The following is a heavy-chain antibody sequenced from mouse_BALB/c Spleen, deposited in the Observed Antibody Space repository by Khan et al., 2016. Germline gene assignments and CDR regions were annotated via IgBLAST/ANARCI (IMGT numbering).Heavy chain of an antibody. J-gene: IGHJ2*01. CDR3: ARFLYDYGYYFDY. CDR1: GYSITSDYA. Sequence: EVQLQESGPGLVKPSQSLSLTCTVTGYSITSDYAWNWIRQFPGNKLEWMGYISYSGSTSYNPSLKSRISITRDTSKNQFFLQLNSVTTEDTATYYCARFLYDYGYYFDYWGQGTTLTVSS. D-gene: IGHD2-4*01. CDR2: ISYSGST. V-gene: IGHV3-2*02.